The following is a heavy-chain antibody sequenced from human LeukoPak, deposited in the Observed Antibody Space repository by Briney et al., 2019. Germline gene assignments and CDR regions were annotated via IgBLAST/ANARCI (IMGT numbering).Heavy chain of an antibody. V-gene: IGHV1-2*02. CDR1: GYTFTGYY. J-gene: IGHJ4*02. CDR3: ARDFGYNWNYVPDY. D-gene: IGHD1-7*01. Sequence: ASVKVSCKASGYTFTGYYMHWVRQAPGQGLEWMGWINPNSGGTNYAQKFQGRVTMTRDTSISTAYMELSRLRSDDTAVYYCARDFGYNWNYVPDYWGQGTLVTVSS. CDR2: INPNSGGT.